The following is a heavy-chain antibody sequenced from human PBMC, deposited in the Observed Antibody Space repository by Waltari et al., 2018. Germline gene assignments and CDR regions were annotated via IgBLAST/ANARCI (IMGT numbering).Heavy chain of an antibody. CDR1: GCTFREYG. D-gene: IGHD3-22*01. CDR3: ARDRGGYGDFVSWFDP. J-gene: IGHJ5*02. CDR2: IRHDGTYT. V-gene: IGHV3-30*02. Sequence: QLVESGGGVVQPGGSLRLSCVVSGCTFREYGINGVRQAPGKGLEWVSFIRHDGTYTYYADSVKGRFGISRDNSKNTAYLQMDSLGPEDTAVYSCARDRGGYGDFVSWFDPWGQGTLVTVSS.